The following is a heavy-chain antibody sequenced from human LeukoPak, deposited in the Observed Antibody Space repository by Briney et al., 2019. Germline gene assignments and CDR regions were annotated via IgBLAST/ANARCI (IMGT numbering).Heavy chain of an antibody. CDR1: GFTFTSYA. J-gene: IGHJ4*02. Sequence: GASLRLSCAASGFTFTSYAMTWVRQAPGKGLEWVSAISGGGASTYYADPLKGRFTISRDNSRNTLYLQMSSLRAKDTAVYYCAKARVRGVILPFDYWGQGALVTVSS. CDR3: AKARVRGVILPFDY. V-gene: IGHV3-23*01. D-gene: IGHD3-10*01. CDR2: ISGGGAST.